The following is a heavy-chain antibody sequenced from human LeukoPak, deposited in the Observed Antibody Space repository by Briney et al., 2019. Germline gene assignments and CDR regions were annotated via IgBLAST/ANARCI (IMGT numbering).Heavy chain of an antibody. J-gene: IGHJ6*02. CDR1: GGSISSYY. D-gene: IGHD2-2*01. Sequence: SETLSLTCTVSGGSISSYYWSWIRQPPGKGLEWIGYVYYGENTNYNPSLKSRVTMSVDTSMNQFSLKLSSVTAADTAVYYCARVSGSNYYYYGMDVWGQGTTVTVSS. CDR3: ARVSGSNYYYYGMDV. CDR2: VYYGENT. V-gene: IGHV4-59*01.